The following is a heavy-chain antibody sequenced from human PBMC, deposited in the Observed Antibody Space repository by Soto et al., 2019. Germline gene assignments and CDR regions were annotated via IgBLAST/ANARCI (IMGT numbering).Heavy chain of an antibody. CDR1: GFTFSSYA. D-gene: IGHD2-15*01. CDR3: AKSPVIVVVVAATRYAGGFDY. V-gene: IGHV3-23*01. CDR2: ISGGGGST. J-gene: IGHJ4*02. Sequence: EVRLLESGGGLVQPGGSLRLSCAASGFTFSSYAMTWVRQAPGKGLEWVSGISGGGGSTYYAESVKGRFTISRDNSKNTLYLQMNSLRAEDTAVYYCAKSPVIVVVVAATRYAGGFDYWGQGTLVTVSS.